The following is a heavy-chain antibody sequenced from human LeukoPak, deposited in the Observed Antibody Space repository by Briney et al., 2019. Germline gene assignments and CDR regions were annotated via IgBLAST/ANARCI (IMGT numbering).Heavy chain of an antibody. CDR3: AKDQNSNNWYRIDD. CDR2: ISGSAGST. J-gene: IGHJ4*02. V-gene: IGHV3-23*01. Sequence: WVSSISGSAGSTYYADSVKGRFIISRDNSENTLYLQMNSLRAEDTAIYYCAKDQNSNNWYRIDDWGQGTLVTVSS. D-gene: IGHD6-13*01.